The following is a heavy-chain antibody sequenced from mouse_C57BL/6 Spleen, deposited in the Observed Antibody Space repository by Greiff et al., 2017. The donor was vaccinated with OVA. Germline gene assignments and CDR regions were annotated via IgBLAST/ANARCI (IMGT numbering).Heavy chain of an antibody. V-gene: IGHV1-85*01. D-gene: IGHD1-1*01. CDR2: IYPRDGST. Sequence: VQLQQSGPELVKPGASVKLSCKASGYTFTSYDINWVKQRPGQGLEWIGWIYPRDGSTKYNEKFKGKATLTVDTSSSTAYMELHSLTSEDSAVYYCARSSYYYGRSYDDYFDYWGQGTTLTVSS. J-gene: IGHJ2*01. CDR3: ARSSYYYGRSYDDYFDY. CDR1: GYTFTSYD.